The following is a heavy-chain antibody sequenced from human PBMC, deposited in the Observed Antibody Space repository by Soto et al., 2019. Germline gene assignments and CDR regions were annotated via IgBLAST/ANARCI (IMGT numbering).Heavy chain of an antibody. CDR3: ARDSSSWYYYYYYMDV. CDR1: GFTFSSYW. D-gene: IGHD6-13*01. J-gene: IGHJ6*03. Sequence: GGSLRLSCAASGFTFSSYWMSWVRQAPGKGLEWVANIKQDGSEKYYVDSVKGRFTIPRDNAKNSLYLQMNSLRAEDTAVYYCARDSSSWYYYYYYMDVWGKGTTVTVSS. V-gene: IGHV3-7*03. CDR2: IKQDGSEK.